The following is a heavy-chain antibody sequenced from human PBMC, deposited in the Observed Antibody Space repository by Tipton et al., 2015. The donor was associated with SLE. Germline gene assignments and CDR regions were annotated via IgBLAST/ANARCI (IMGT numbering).Heavy chain of an antibody. D-gene: IGHD6-19*01. CDR2: MIFIFGTA. V-gene: IGHV1-69*05. CDR3: AGTFEQWLAFDS. Sequence: QLVQSGAEVKKPGSSVKVSCKASGDTLTNYGVSWVRQAPGQGLEWMGGMIFIFGTASYAQKFQGRLTITRDESTSTAFMELSSLTSEDTAVYYCAGTFEQWLAFDSWGQGSLVTVSS. CDR1: GDTLTNYG. J-gene: IGHJ4*02.